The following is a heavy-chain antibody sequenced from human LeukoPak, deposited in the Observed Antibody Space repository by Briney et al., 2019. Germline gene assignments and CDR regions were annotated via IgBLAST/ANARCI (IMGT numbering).Heavy chain of an antibody. Sequence: PSQTLSLTCAISGDSVSSNSAAWIWIRQSPSRGLEWLGRAYYRSKWYNDYAVSVKSRITINPDTSKNQFSLQLNSVTPEDTAVYYCARQGQVNGMDVWGQGTTVTVSS. V-gene: IGHV6-1*01. CDR3: ARQGQVNGMDV. J-gene: IGHJ6*02. CDR2: AYYRSKWYN. CDR1: GDSVSSNSAA. D-gene: IGHD2-21*01.